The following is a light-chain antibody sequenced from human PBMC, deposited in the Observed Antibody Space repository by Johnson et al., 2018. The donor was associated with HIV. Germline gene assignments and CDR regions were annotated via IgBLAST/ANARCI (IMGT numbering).Light chain of an antibody. V-gene: IGLV1-51*01. CDR2: DNN. Sequence: SVSAAPGQKVTISCSGSSPNIGSNYVSWYQQLPGTAPKLLIYDNNKRPSGIPDRFSGSKSGTSATLGITGLQTGDEADYYCGTWDSSLTAGVFGTGTKVTVL. J-gene: IGLJ1*01. CDR3: GTWDSSLTAGV. CDR1: SPNIGSNY.